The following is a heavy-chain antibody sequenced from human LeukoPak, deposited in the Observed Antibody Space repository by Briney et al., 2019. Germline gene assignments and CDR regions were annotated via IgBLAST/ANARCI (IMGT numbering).Heavy chain of an antibody. Sequence: ASVKVSCKASGYTFIGYYVHWVRQAPGQGLEWMGWMIPNSGGPNYAQKFQGRVIMTRGTSISTAYMELNRLTSDDTAVYYCARDPSYCGGDCYAFDIWGQGTMATVSS. D-gene: IGHD2-21*02. J-gene: IGHJ3*02. CDR1: GYTFIGYY. CDR3: ARDPSYCGGDCYAFDI. V-gene: IGHV1-2*02. CDR2: MIPNSGGP.